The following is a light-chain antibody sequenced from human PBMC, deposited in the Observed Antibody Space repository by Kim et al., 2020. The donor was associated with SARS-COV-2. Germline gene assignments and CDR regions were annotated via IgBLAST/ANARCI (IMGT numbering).Light chain of an antibody. CDR3: QHRSNWPIT. V-gene: IGKV3-11*01. CDR2: AAS. CDR1: QSIGLY. Sequence: LSPGERATRSCRANQSIGLYLAGYQQKPGQAPRLLIYAASDRATGIPARFSGSGSGTDITLTISSLEPEDFAVYYCQHRSNWPITFGQGTRLEIK. J-gene: IGKJ5*01.